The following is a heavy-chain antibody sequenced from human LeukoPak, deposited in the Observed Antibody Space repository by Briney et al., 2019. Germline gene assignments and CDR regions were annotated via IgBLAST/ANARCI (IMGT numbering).Heavy chain of an antibody. CDR2: INHSGST. V-gene: IGHV4-34*01. CDR1: GGSFSGYY. CDR3: ARGGEEMAQPDPPPYFDY. D-gene: IGHD5-24*01. Sequence: SETLSLTCAVYGGSFSGYYWSWIRQPPGKGLEWIGEINHSGSTNCNPSLKSRVTISVDTSKNQFSLKLSSVTAADTAVYYCARGGEEMAQPDPPPYFDYWGQGTLVTVSS. J-gene: IGHJ4*02.